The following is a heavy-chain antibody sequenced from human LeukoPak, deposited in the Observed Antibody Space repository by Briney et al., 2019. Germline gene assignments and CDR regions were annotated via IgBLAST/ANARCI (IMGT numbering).Heavy chain of an antibody. Sequence: PSETLSLTCTVSGGSISSYYWSWIRQPPGKGLEWIGYIYYSGSTNYNPSLKSRVTISVDTSKNQFSLKLSSVTAADTAVYYCARDLQQLSQSRGAFDIWGQGAMVTVSS. J-gene: IGHJ3*02. V-gene: IGHV4-59*01. D-gene: IGHD6-13*01. CDR1: GGSISSYY. CDR3: ARDLQQLSQSRGAFDI. CDR2: IYYSGST.